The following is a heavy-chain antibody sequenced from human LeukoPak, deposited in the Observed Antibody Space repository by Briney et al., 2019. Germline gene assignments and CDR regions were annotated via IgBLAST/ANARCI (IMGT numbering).Heavy chain of an antibody. J-gene: IGHJ3*02. CDR3: ANPPPGSSGWYSDAFDI. Sequence: ASVKVSCKASGGTFSSYAISWVRQAPGQGLEWMGGIIPIFGTANYAQKFQGRVTITADESTSTAYMELSSLRSEDTAVYYCANPPPGSSGWYSDAFDIWGQGTMVTVSS. D-gene: IGHD6-19*01. CDR2: IIPIFGTA. CDR1: GGTFSSYA. V-gene: IGHV1-69*13.